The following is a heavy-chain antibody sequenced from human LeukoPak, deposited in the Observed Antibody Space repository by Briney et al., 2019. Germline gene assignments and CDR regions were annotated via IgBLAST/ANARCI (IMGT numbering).Heavy chain of an antibody. CDR3: ARYGSGGNWFDP. CDR1: GGSISSYY. V-gene: IGHV4-59*08. J-gene: IGHJ5*02. CDR2: IYYSGST. Sequence: PSETLSLTCTGAGGSISSYYWSWIRQPPGKGLEWIWYIYYSGSTNYNPSLKIRVTISVDTSKNQFSLKLSSVPAADTAVYYCARYGSGGNWFDPWGQGTLVTVSS. D-gene: IGHD3-10*01.